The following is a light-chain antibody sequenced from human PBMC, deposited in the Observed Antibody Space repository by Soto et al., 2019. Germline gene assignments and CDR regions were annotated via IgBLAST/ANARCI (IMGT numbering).Light chain of an antibody. V-gene: IGKV3-15*01. CDR1: QSVDSD. CDR2: GAS. CDR3: QQCSFSPRT. Sequence: EVVVTQSPATLSVSPGERVTLSCRASQSVDSDVAWFQHKPGQAPRLLIYGASTRAAGIPGRFSGSGYETDFTLTISRLEPEDSAVYYCQQCSFSPRTFGQGTKVEIK. J-gene: IGKJ1*01.